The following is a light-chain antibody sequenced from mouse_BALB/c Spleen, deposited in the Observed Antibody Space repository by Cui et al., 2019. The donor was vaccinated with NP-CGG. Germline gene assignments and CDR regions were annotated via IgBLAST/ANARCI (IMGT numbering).Light chain of an antibody. Sequence: QAVVTPASALTTSPGETVTLTCRSSTGAVTTSNYANWVQEKPDHLFTGLIGGTNNRAPGVPARFSGSLIGDKAALTITGAQTKDEAIYFCALWYSNHWVFGGGTKLTVL. CDR2: GTN. V-gene: IGLV1*01. J-gene: IGLJ1*01. CDR3: ALWYSNHWV. CDR1: TGAVTTSNY.